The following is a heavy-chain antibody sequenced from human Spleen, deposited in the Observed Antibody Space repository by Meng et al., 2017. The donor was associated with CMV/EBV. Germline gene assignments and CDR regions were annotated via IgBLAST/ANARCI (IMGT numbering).Heavy chain of an antibody. CDR2: IIPIFGIA. Sequence: SVKVSCKTSGGTFTSYTISWVRQAPGQGLEWMGRIIPIFGIANYAQKFQGRVTITADKSTSTGYMELSNLRSEDTAVYYCARDLGSYYFDYWGQGTLVTVSS. D-gene: IGHD1-26*01. CDR1: GGTFTSYT. V-gene: IGHV1-69*04. J-gene: IGHJ4*02. CDR3: ARDLGSYYFDY.